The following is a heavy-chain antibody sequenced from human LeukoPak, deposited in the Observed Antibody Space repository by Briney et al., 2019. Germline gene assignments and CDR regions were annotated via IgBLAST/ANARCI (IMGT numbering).Heavy chain of an antibody. D-gene: IGHD2-21*01. V-gene: IGHV1-46*01. J-gene: IGHJ6*03. CDR2: INPSGGST. CDR1: GYTFTSYY. CDR3: ARGPCGGDCPKPPYYYYMDV. Sequence: ASVKVSCKASGYTFTSYYMHWVRQAPGQGLEWMGIINPSGGSTSYAQKFQGRVTMTRDTSTSTVYMELSSLRSEDTAVYYCARGPCGGDCPKPPYYYYMDVRGKGTTVTVSS.